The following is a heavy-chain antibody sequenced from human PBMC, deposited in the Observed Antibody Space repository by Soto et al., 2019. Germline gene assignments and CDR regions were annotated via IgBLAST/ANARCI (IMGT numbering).Heavy chain of an antibody. CDR3: AGGRIVVVPAATPYNWFDP. CDR1: GGSFSGYY. J-gene: IGHJ5*02. D-gene: IGHD2-2*01. Sequence: SETLSVTCAVYGGSFSGYYWSWIRQPPGKGLEWIGEINHSGSTNYNPSLKSRVTISVDTSKNQFSLKLSSVTAADTAVYYCAGGRIVVVPAATPYNWFDPWGQGTLVTVSS. CDR2: INHSGST. V-gene: IGHV4-34*01.